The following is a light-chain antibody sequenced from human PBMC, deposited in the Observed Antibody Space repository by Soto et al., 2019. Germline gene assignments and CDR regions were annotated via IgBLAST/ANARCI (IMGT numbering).Light chain of an antibody. V-gene: IGKV3-11*01. J-gene: IGKJ3*01. CDR3: QQRSNWPIT. CDR1: QRVSSY. Sequence: EIVLTQSPATLSLSPGERATLSCRASQRVSSYLAWYQQKPGQAPRLLIYDASNRATGIPARFSGSGSGTDFTLTISSLEPEDFAVYSCQQRSNWPITFGPGTKGDIK. CDR2: DAS.